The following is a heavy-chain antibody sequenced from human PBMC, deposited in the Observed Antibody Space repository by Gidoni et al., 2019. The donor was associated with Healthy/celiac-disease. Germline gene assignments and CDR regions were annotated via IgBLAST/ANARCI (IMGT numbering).Heavy chain of an antibody. Sequence: EVQLLESGGGLVQPGGSLRLSCSASGFTFSSYAMSWVRQAPGKGLEWGSAISGSGGSTYYADSVKGRFTISRDNYKNTLYLQMNSLRAEDTAVYYCAKASVSGYGWDDYWGQGTLVTVSS. CDR3: AKASVSGYGWDDY. J-gene: IGHJ4*02. V-gene: IGHV3-23*01. D-gene: IGHD5-12*01. CDR1: GFTFSSYA. CDR2: ISGSGGST.